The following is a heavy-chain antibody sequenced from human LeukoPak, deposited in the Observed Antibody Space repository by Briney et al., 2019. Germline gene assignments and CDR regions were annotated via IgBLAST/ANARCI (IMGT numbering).Heavy chain of an antibody. Sequence: PGRSLRLSCAASGFTFSSYGMHWVRQAPGKGLEWGAVIWYDGSNKYYADSVKGRFTISRDNAKNSLYLQLNSLRAEDTAVYYCARDPGGIAVPGLGFAFDIWGQGTMVTVSS. CDR2: IWYDGSNK. J-gene: IGHJ3*02. CDR1: GFTFSSYG. V-gene: IGHV3-33*01. CDR3: ARDPGGIAVPGLGFAFDI. D-gene: IGHD6-19*01.